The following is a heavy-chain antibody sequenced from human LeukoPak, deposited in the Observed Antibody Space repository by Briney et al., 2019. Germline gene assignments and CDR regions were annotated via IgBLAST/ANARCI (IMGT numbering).Heavy chain of an antibody. D-gene: IGHD3-10*01. Sequence: GGSLRLSCAASGFTFGSYSLNWVRQAPGKGLEWVSSISSSSVYIYYADSVKGRFTISRDNAKNSLYLQMNRLRAEDTAVYYCARGPTYYYGSGSYGPFDYWGQGTLVTVSS. J-gene: IGHJ4*02. CDR3: ARGPTYYYGSGSYGPFDY. V-gene: IGHV3-21*01. CDR1: GFTFGSYS. CDR2: ISSSSVYI.